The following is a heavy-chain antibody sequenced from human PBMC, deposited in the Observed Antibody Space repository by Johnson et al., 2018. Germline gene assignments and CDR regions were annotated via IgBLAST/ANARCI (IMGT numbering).Heavy chain of an antibody. J-gene: IGHJ3*02. CDR1: GGTFSNFA. CDR2: IIPIFGTA. D-gene: IGHD3-22*01. V-gene: IGHV1-69*12. CDR3: ARGYYSVTSGYYPDYDAVDI. Sequence: QVQLVQSGAEVKKPGSSVKVSCKASGGTFSNFAFSWVRQAPGQGLEWMGGIIPIFGTANYAQKFQGRVTITADGSTTASMELSSLTSGDTAVYYCARGYYSVTSGYYPDYDAVDIWGQGTMVTVSS.